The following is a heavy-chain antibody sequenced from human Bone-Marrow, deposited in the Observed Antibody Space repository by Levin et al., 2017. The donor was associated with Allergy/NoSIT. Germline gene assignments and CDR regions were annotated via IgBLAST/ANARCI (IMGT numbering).Heavy chain of an antibody. D-gene: IGHD5-18*01. CDR2: ISSSGSTI. V-gene: IGHV3-11*01. CDR3: ARNGDTAMVRASGYDYRQYYDYGMDD. Sequence: SCAASGFTFSDYYMSWIRQAPGKGLEWVSYISSSGSTIYYADSVKGRFTISRDNAKNSLYLQMNSLRAEDTAVYYCARNGDTAMVRASGYDYRQYYDYGMDDWGQGTTVTVSS. CDR1: GFTFSDYY. J-gene: IGHJ6*02.